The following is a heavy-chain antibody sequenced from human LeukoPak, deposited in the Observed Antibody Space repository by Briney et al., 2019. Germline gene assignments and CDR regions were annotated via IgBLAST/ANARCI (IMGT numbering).Heavy chain of an antibody. Sequence: AASVKVSCKASGYTFTGYYMHWVRQAPGQGLEWMGWINPNSGSTNYAQKFQGRVTMTRDTSISTAYMELSRLRSDDTAVYYCARDRAGPSTYYYYYAMDVWGQGTTVTVSS. D-gene: IGHD1-1*01. CDR3: ARDRAGPSTYYYYYAMDV. V-gene: IGHV1-2*02. J-gene: IGHJ6*02. CDR2: INPNSGST. CDR1: GYTFTGYY.